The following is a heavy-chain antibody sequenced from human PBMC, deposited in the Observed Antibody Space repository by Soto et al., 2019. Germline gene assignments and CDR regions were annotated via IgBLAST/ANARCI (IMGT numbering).Heavy chain of an antibody. CDR1: GDSIRSYY. Sequence: PSETLSLTCSVSGDSIRSYYWTWIRQPPGKGLQWIGYVFHTGNTNYNPSLKSRVTISEDASKNQVSLRLTSVTAADTAVYFCARSDDSTSYPLDLWGPGTLVTVSS. J-gene: IGHJ5*02. CDR2: VFHTGNT. CDR3: ARSDDSTSYPLDL. V-gene: IGHV4-59*01. D-gene: IGHD4-4*01.